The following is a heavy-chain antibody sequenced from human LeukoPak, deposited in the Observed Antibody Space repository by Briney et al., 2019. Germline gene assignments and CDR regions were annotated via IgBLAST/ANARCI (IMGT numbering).Heavy chain of an antibody. D-gene: IGHD5-24*01. Sequence: PSETLSLTCTISGGSISSSSYYWGWIRQPPGKGLEWIGSIYYSGSTYYNPSLKSRVTISVDTSKNQFSLKLSSVTAADTAVYYCARLSLYNTQDYWGQGTLVAVSP. CDR3: ARLSLYNTQDY. CDR1: GGSISSSSYY. J-gene: IGHJ4*02. V-gene: IGHV4-39*01. CDR2: IYYSGST.